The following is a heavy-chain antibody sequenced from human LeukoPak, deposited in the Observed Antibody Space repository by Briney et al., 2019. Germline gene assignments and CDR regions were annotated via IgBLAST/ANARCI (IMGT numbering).Heavy chain of an antibody. CDR1: GGSFSGYY. Sequence: SETLSLTCAVYGGSFSGYYRSWIRQPPGKGLEWIGEINHSGSTNYNPSLKSRVTMSVDTSKNQFSLKLSSVTAADTAVYYCARDYFDYWGQGTLVTVSS. CDR3: ARDYFDY. J-gene: IGHJ4*02. CDR2: INHSGST. V-gene: IGHV4-34*01.